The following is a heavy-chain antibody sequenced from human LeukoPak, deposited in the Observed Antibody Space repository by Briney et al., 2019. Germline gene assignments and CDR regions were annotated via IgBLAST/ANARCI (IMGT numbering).Heavy chain of an antibody. D-gene: IGHD3-22*01. V-gene: IGHV4-39*07. Sequence: ASETLSLTCTVSGGSISSSSYYWGWIRQPPGKGLEWIGSIYYSGSTNYSPSLKSRVTISVDTSKNQFSLKLSSVTAADTAVYYCARDRYYYDSSGQLGGFDIWGQGTMVTVSS. CDR1: GGSISSSSYY. J-gene: IGHJ3*02. CDR2: IYYSGST. CDR3: ARDRYYYDSSGQLGGFDI.